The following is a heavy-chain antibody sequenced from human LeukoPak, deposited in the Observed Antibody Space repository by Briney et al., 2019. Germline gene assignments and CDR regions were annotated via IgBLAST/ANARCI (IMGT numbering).Heavy chain of an antibody. J-gene: IGHJ4*02. V-gene: IGHV1-2*07. Sequence: ASVKVSCKASGYTFTGYYMHWVRQAPGQGLEWMGWINPNSGGTNYAHKFQGRVTMTRDTSITTAYMELSRLKSDDTAVYYCARVPNPPDYYDSSGYIDYWGQGTLVTVSS. D-gene: IGHD3-22*01. CDR2: INPNSGGT. CDR3: ARVPNPPDYYDSSGYIDY. CDR1: GYTFTGYY.